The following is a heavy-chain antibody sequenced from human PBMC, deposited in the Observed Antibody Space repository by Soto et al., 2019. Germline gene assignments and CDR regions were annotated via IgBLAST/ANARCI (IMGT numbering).Heavy chain of an antibody. CDR1: GFSFSAYR. CDR3: ARDWTYCSGGSCYYGMDV. CDR2: ISSSSSSM. V-gene: IGHV3-48*02. J-gene: IGHJ6*02. Sequence: EVQLVESGGGFVQPGGSLRLSCAASGFSFSAYRMNWVRQAPGKGLERVPYISSSSSSMYYAGSVKGRFTISRDNAQNALFLQMNSLTDEDTAVYYCARDWTYCSGGSCYYGMDVWGQGTTVTVSS. D-gene: IGHD2-15*01.